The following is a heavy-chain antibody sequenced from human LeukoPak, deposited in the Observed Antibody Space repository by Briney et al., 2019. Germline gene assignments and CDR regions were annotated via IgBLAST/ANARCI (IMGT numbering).Heavy chain of an antibody. CDR2: ISAYNGNS. D-gene: IGHD1-26*01. V-gene: IGHV1-18*01. J-gene: IGHJ4*02. CDR3: AKSGDSPGDY. Sequence: ASVKVSCKASGYTFASSGISWVRQAPGQGLERVGWISAYNGNSHYAQKLQDRVTMTTDTSTSTAYMELRSLRSDDTAVYYCAKSGDSPGDYWGQGTLVTVSS. CDR1: GYTFASSG.